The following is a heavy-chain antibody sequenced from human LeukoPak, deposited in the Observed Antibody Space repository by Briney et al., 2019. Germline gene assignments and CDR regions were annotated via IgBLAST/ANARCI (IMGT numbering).Heavy chain of an antibody. Sequence: AGGSLRLSCAASGFTFSSYGMHWVRQAPGKGLEWVAVIWYDGSNKYYAGSVKGRFTISRDNSKNTLYLQMNSLRAEDTAVYYCARDRDLVVPAATFDYWGQGTLVTVSS. CDR1: GFTFSSYG. D-gene: IGHD2-2*01. CDR2: IWYDGSNK. V-gene: IGHV3-33*01. CDR3: ARDRDLVVPAATFDY. J-gene: IGHJ4*02.